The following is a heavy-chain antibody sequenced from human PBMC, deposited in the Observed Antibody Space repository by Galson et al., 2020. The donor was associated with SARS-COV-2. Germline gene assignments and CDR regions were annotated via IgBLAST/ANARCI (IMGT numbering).Heavy chain of an antibody. CDR2: IYTSGST. CDR1: GDSISSYY. V-gene: IGHV4-4*07. J-gene: IGHJ1*01. Sequence: SETLSLTCTVSGDSISSYYWSWIRQPAGKGLEWIGRIYTSGSTSYNPSLRSRVTMSVDTSTNEFSLKLNSVTAADTAVYFCAREATSSWYGGSPSPQYFHHWGQGTLVTVSS. CDR3: AREATSSWYGGSPSPQYFHH. D-gene: IGHD6-13*01.